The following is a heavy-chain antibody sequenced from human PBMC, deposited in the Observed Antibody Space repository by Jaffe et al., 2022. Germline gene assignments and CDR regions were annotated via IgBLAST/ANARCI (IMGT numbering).Heavy chain of an antibody. CDR3: ARGRGKTGYYTLDY. J-gene: IGHJ4*02. CDR1: GGSISSGSYY. CDR2: IYTSGST. Sequence: QVQLQESGPGLVKPSQTLSLTCTVSGGSISSGSYYWSWIRQPAGKGLEWIGRIYTSGSTNYNPSLKSRVTISVDTSKNQFSLKLSSVTAADTAVYYCARGRGKTGYYTLDYWGQGTLVTVSS. V-gene: IGHV4-61*02. D-gene: IGHD3-9*01.